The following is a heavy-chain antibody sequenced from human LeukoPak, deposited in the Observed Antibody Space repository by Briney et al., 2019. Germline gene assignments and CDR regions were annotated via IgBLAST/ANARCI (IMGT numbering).Heavy chain of an antibody. V-gene: IGHV3-23*01. CDR2: ISGSGGRT. Sequence: GGSLRLSCAVSGITLSNYGMSWVRQAPGKGLEWVAGISGSGGRTSYADSVKGRFTISRDSPKNTLYLQMNSLRAEDTAVYFCAKRDVVFRVVLVGFHKEAYYFDSWGQGALVTVSS. J-gene: IGHJ4*02. CDR3: AKRDVVFRVVLVGFHKEAYYFDS. D-gene: IGHD3-10*01. CDR1: GITLSNYG.